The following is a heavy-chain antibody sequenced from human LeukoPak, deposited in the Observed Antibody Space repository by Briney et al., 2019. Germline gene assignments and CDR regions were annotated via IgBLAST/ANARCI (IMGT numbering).Heavy chain of an antibody. CDR3: AKRSCSSTSCYKAY. J-gene: IGHJ4*02. V-gene: IGHV3-21*04. D-gene: IGHD2-2*02. Sequence: DSIQGRFTISRDNAENSLYLQMNSLRAEDTAVYYCAKRSCSSTSCYKAYWGQGTLVTVSS.